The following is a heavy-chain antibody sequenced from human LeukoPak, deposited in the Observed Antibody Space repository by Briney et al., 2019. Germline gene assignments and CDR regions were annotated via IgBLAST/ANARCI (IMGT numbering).Heavy chain of an antibody. CDR1: GYTFTSYA. CDR3: ARDSPSGGAAAGPHFDY. J-gene: IGHJ4*02. V-gene: IGHV7-4-1*02. D-gene: IGHD6-13*01. CDR2: INTNTGNP. Sequence: ASVKVSCKASGYTFTSYAMNWVRQAPGQGLEWMGWINTNTGNPTYAQGFTGRFVFSLDTSVSTAYLQISSLKAEDTAVYYCARDSPSGGAAAGPHFDYWGQGTLVTVSS.